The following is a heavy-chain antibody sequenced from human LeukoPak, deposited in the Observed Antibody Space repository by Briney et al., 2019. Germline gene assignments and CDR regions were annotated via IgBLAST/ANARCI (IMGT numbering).Heavy chain of an antibody. D-gene: IGHD3-3*01. J-gene: IGHJ5*02. Sequence: PGGSLRLSCAASGFTFGSYGMHWVRQAPGKGLEWVAFIRYDGSNKYYADSVKGRFTISRDNSKNTLYLQMNSLRAEDTAVYYCAKDPSPVTYYDFWSGYLNWFDPWGQGTLVTVSS. CDR1: GFTFGSYG. CDR3: AKDPSPVTYYDFWSGYLNWFDP. V-gene: IGHV3-30*02. CDR2: IRYDGSNK.